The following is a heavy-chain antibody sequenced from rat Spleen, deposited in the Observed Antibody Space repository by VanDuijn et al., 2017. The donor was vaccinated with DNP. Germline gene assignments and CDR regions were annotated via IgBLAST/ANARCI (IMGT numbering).Heavy chain of an antibody. CDR3: AKILDY. V-gene: IGHV5-58*01. Sequence: EVQLVETGGGLVQPGRSLQLSCVASGFTFSTYWMYWIRQAPGKGLEWVASINIDGGITYYPDSVKGRFTISRDNAQNTVYLQMNSLRSEDTATYHCAKILDYWGQGVMVTVSS. CDR1: GFTFSTYW. CDR2: INIDGGIT. J-gene: IGHJ2*01.